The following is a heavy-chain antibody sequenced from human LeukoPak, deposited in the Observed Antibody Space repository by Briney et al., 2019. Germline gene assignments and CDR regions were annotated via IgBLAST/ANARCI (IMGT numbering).Heavy chain of an antibody. Sequence: SETLSLTCNVSNYSISRGYFWGWVRQPPGKGLEWIGSIFHSGSTYYNPSLKSRVTISVDTSKNQFSLKLSSVTAADTAVYYCAREHCSGGSCYSIYYYYYMDVWGKGTTVTVSS. J-gene: IGHJ6*03. CDR3: AREHCSGGSCYSIYYYYYMDV. D-gene: IGHD2-15*01. CDR1: NYSISRGYF. CDR2: IFHSGST. V-gene: IGHV4-38-2*02.